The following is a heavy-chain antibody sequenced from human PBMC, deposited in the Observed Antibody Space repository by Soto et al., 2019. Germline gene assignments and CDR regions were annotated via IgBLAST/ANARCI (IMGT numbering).Heavy chain of an antibody. J-gene: IGHJ4*02. Sequence: GESLKISCAASGFTFSSYAMSWVRQAPGKGLEWVSAISGSGGSTYYADSVKGRFTISRDNSKNTLYLQMNSLRAEDTAVYYCAKDGDYGFRYWGQGTLVTVSS. CDR2: ISGSGGST. CDR1: GFTFSSYA. V-gene: IGHV3-23*01. D-gene: IGHD4-17*01. CDR3: AKDGDYGFRY.